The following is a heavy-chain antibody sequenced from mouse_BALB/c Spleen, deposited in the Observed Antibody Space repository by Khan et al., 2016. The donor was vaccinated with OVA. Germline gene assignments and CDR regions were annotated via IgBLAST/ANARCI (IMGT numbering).Heavy chain of an antibody. CDR2: INPSSDYT. D-gene: IGHD2-4*01. CDR1: GYTFTSYT. CDR3: TRIYYDYDGYYAMDY. J-gene: IGHJ4*01. V-gene: IGHV1-4*01. Sequence: VQLQESGAELARPGASVKMSCKASGYTFTSYTMHWVKQRPGQGREWIGYINPSSDYTNYNQKFKDKATLTADKSSSTAYMQLSSLTSEDSAVYYCTRIYYDYDGYYAMDYWGQGTSVTVSS.